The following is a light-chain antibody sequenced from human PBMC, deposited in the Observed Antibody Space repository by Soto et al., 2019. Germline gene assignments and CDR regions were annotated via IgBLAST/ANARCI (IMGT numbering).Light chain of an antibody. CDR2: GAS. Sequence: EIVLTQSPGTLSLSPGERATLSCWASQSLRSSYLAWYQRKPGQAPRLLMFGASRRATGIPDRFNGSGSGTDFILTISRLEPEDVAVYYCQQHGTSPYTFGQGTRLEIK. V-gene: IGKV3-20*01. CDR3: QQHGTSPYT. CDR1: QSLRSSY. J-gene: IGKJ5*01.